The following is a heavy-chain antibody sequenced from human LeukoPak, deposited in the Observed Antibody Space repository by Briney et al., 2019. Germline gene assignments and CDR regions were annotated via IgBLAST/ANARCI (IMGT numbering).Heavy chain of an antibody. CDR3: AKGFGGSSGWFYFDY. CDR1: GLNFNDYD. J-gene: IGHJ4*02. V-gene: IGHV3-33*06. Sequence: GGSLRLSCAASGLNFNDYDMDWVRQAPGKGLEWVGVIWDDGSNKYYAESVKGRFTISRDNSKNTLYLQMNSLRAEDTAVYYCAKGFGGSSGWFYFDYWGQGTLVTVSS. D-gene: IGHD6-19*01. CDR2: IWDDGSNK.